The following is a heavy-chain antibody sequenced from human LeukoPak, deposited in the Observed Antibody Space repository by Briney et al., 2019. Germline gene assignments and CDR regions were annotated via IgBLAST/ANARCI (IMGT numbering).Heavy chain of an antibody. V-gene: IGHV3-21*03. CDR2: ISSSSSYI. D-gene: IGHD3-22*01. Sequence: PGGSLRLSCAASGFTFSSYSMNWVRQAPGKGLEWVSSISSSSSYIYYADSVKGRFTISRDNAKNSLYLQMNSLKTEDTAVYYCTTDDYDSSGYYVFDYWGQGTLVTVSS. CDR1: GFTFSSYS. J-gene: IGHJ4*02. CDR3: TTDDYDSSGYYVFDY.